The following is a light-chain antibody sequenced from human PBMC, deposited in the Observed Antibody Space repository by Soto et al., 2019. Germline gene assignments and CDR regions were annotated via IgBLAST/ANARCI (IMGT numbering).Light chain of an antibody. CDR2: EVR. J-gene: IGLJ1*01. CDR1: SSDIGGYDF. Sequence: QSVLTHPASLSGSPGQSITISCTGTSSDIGGYDFVSWYQHHPGKAPKLIIYEVRTRPSGVSDRFSGSKSGNTASLTISGLQAEDEADCYCSSYTSDWGVFGTGTKVTVL. V-gene: IGLV2-14*01. CDR3: SSYTSDWGV.